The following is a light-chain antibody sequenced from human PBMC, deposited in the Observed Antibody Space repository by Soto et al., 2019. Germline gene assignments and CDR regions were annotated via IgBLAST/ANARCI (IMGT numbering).Light chain of an antibody. CDR3: QQFGSYT. CDR2: GAS. V-gene: IGKV3-20*01. Sequence: EIVLTQSPGTLSLSPGERATLSCRASQSVSSSYLAWYQQKPGQAPRLLIYGASSRATGIPDRFSGSGYGTDFTLTISRLEPEDFAVYYCQQFGSYTFGPGTKVDIK. J-gene: IGKJ3*01. CDR1: QSVSSSY.